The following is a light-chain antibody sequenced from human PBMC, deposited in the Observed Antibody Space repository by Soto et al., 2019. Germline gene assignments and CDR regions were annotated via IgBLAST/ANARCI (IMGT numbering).Light chain of an antibody. CDR3: SSYARSSTYVV. J-gene: IGLJ2*01. CDR1: SSDVGGYNY. V-gene: IGLV2-14*01. CDR2: DVS. Sequence: QSALTQPASVSGSPGQSITISCTGTSSDVGGYNYVSWYQQHPGKAPKLMIYDVSNRPSGVSNRFSGSKSGNTASLTISGIQAEDEADYCCSSYARSSTYVVFGGGTKLTVL.